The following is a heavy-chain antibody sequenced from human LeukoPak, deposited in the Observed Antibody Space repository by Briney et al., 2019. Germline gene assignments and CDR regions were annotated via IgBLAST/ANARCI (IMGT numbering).Heavy chain of an antibody. CDR1: GSSISSGGYY. Sequence: PSETLSLTCTVSGSSISSGGYYWSWIRQHPGKGLEWIGYIYYSGSTYYNPSLKSRVTISVDTSKNQFSLKLSSVTAADTAVYYRAREGRIAARPGAFDIWGQGTMVTVSS. CDR2: IYYSGST. J-gene: IGHJ3*02. V-gene: IGHV4-31*03. D-gene: IGHD6-6*01. CDR3: AREGRIAARPGAFDI.